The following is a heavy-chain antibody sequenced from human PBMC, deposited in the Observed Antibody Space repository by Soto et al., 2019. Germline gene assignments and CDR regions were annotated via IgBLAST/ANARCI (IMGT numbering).Heavy chain of an antibody. J-gene: IGHJ2*01. D-gene: IGHD1-1*01. CDR1: GFTFSNYW. Sequence: GGSLRLSCAASGFTFSNYWMSWVRQAPGKGLEWVANIKQDGSEKNYKDSVKGRLTISRDNAKNSLSLQMNSLRAEDTVVYYCARRATTSAGYFDLWGRGTLVTVSS. CDR2: IKQDGSEK. CDR3: ARRATTSAGYFDL. V-gene: IGHV3-7*01.